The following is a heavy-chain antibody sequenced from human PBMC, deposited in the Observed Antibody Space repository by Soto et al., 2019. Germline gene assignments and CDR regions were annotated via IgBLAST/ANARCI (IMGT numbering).Heavy chain of an antibody. CDR3: AIEHDADGDYFAL. D-gene: IGHD2-2*01. J-gene: IGHJ2*01. Sequence: QVQLVESGGGVVQPGRSLRLSCAAYGFTFSNYGMHWVRQAPGKGLEWVSIISYDGTNKYYADSVKGRFTISRDNSKNTLYLQMNSLRAEATAVYDCAIEHDADGDYFALWGRGTLVTVSS. CDR1: GFTFSNYG. CDR2: ISYDGTNK. V-gene: IGHV3-30*03.